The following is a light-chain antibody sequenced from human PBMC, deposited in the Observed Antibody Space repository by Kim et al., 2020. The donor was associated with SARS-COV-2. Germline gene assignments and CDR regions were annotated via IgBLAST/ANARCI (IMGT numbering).Light chain of an antibody. CDR2: WAS. CDR1: QSVLYSSNNKNY. J-gene: IGKJ1*01. V-gene: IGKV4-1*01. CDR3: QQYYSTPRT. Sequence: ATINCKSSQSVLYSSNNKNYLAWFQHKPGQPPKLLIYWASTRESGVPDRFSGSGSGTDFTLTISSLQAEDVAVYYCQQYYSTPRTFGQGTKVDIK.